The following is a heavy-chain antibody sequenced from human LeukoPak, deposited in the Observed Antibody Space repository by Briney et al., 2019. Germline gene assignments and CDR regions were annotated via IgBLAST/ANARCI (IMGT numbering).Heavy chain of an antibody. Sequence: ASVKVSCKASGYTFTSYAMHWVRQAPGQRLEWMGWINAGNGNTKYSQKFQGRVTITRDTSASTAYMELSSLRSEDTAVYYCARGNLGELEIDYSGQGTLVTVSS. CDR2: INAGNGNT. V-gene: IGHV1-3*01. J-gene: IGHJ4*02. CDR3: ARGNLGELEIDY. CDR1: GYTFTSYA. D-gene: IGHD3-16*01.